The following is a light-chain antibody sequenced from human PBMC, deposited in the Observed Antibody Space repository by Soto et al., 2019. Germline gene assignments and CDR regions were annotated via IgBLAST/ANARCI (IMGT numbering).Light chain of an antibody. J-gene: IGKJ1*01. CDR2: GAS. Sequence: EIVLTQSAGTLPLSPGERATLSCRASQSVSSSYLAWYQQKPGQAPRLLIYGASSRATGIPDRFSGSGSGTDFTLTISRLEPEDFAVYYCQQYASFGQGTKVEIK. CDR3: QQYAS. V-gene: IGKV3-20*01. CDR1: QSVSSSY.